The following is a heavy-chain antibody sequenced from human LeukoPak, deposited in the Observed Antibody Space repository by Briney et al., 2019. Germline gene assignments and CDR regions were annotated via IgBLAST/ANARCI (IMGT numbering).Heavy chain of an antibody. CDR2: IYYSGST. CDR3: ARHGYGYSYYFDY. J-gene: IGHJ4*02. V-gene: IGHV4-59*08. D-gene: IGHD5-18*01. Sequence: SETLSLTCTVSGGSISSFYRSWIRQPPGKGLEWIGYIYYSGSTNYNPSLKSRVTISVDTSKNQFSLKLSSVTAADTAVYYCARHGYGYSYYFDYWGQGTLVTVSS. CDR1: GGSISSFY.